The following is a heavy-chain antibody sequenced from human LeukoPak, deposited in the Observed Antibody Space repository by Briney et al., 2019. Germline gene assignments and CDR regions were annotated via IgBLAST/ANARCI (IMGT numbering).Heavy chain of an antibody. V-gene: IGHV3-23*01. Sequence: QPGTSLRLSCAASGFSFSRYAMSWVRPAPGKGLEWVSSITDSGSGTYYADSVKGRFTISRDSSVNTLYLQMNSLRAEDTAVYYCAKRGSLAFDYWGQGTLVTVSS. CDR1: GFSFSRYA. CDR3: AKRGSLAFDY. J-gene: IGHJ4*02. D-gene: IGHD3-16*01. CDR2: ITDSGSGT.